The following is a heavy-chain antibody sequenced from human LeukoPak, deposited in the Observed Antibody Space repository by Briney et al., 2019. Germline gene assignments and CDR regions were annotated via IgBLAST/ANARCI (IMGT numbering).Heavy chain of an antibody. CDR2: IYSSGST. CDR3: ARVAGGSGWYFDL. Sequence: SETLSLTCTVSGGSISSYYWSWIRQPPGKGLEWIGYIYSSGSTNYNPSLKSRVTISVATSKNQFSLKVSSVTAADTAVYYCARVAGGSGWYFDLWGRGTLVTVSS. V-gene: IGHV4-59*08. J-gene: IGHJ2*01. D-gene: IGHD6-19*01. CDR1: GGSISSYY.